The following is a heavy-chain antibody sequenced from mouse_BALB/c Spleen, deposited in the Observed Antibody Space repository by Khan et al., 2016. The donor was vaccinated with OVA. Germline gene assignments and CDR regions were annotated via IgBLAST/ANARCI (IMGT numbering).Heavy chain of an antibody. CDR1: GSSLTTYG. CDR3: ANSEVWYFDV. Sequence: VQLQESGPGLVVPSQSLSITCTVSGSSLTTYGVNWVRQPPGKGLEWLGVIWGDGSTNYHSAPISRLSTSKDNSKSQVSSKLNSLQSDDTATYYCANSEVWYFDVWGAGTTVTVSS. J-gene: IGHJ1*01. V-gene: IGHV2-3*01. CDR2: IWGDGST.